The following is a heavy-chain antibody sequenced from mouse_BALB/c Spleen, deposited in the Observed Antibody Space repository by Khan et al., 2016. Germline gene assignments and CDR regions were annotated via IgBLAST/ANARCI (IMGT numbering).Heavy chain of an antibody. CDR1: GYSITSDYA. J-gene: IGHJ3*01. V-gene: IGHV3-2*02. CDR2: ISYSGST. Sequence: EVQLQESGPGLVKPSQSLSLTCTVTGYSITSDYAWNWIRQFPGNKLEWMGYISYSGSTSHNPPLKSRISITRDTSKNQFFLQLNSVTTEDTATYYCARGGECPLVGLYWGQGTLVTVSA. CDR3: ARGGECPLVGLY. D-gene: IGHD2-13*01.